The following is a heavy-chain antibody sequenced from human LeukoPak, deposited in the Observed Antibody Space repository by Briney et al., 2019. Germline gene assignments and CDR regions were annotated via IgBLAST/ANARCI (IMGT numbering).Heavy chain of an antibody. CDR1: GFTFVSYA. Sequence: GGSLRLSCATSGFTFVSYAMTWVRQAPGKGLEWVSAINGGGDTTYYADSVKGRFTVSRDRSTNTLFLQMSSLRAEDSGMYYCAKALDTYGYMRFDYWGQGTLVTVYS. V-gene: IGHV3-23*01. CDR2: INGGGDTT. CDR3: AKALDTYGYMRFDY. J-gene: IGHJ4*02. D-gene: IGHD5-24*01.